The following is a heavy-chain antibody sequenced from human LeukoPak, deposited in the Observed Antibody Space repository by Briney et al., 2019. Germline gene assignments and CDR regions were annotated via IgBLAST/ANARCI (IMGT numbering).Heavy chain of an antibody. CDR3: ARAYCSSTSCLDY. V-gene: IGHV3-7*01. CDR2: IKQDGSEK. Sequence: PGGSLRLSCAASGFTFSSYWMSWVRQAPGKGLEWVANIKQDGSEKYYVDSVKGRFTISRDNAKNSLFLQMSSLRADDTAVYYCARAYCSSTSCLDYWGQGTLVTVSS. J-gene: IGHJ4*02. CDR1: GFTFSSYW. D-gene: IGHD2-2*01.